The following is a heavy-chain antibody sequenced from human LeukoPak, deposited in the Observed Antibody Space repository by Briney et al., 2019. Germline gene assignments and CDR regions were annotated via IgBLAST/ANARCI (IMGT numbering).Heavy chain of an antibody. V-gene: IGHV4-34*01. Sequence: SETLSLTCTLDVLSEGVYDGTCPRQPPGKGLEWIGEINHSGNTKYNPSLKSRVTILLDTSKNQFSLKVRSVTAADTAVYYCSYCMRVTTPDGEDYSGDVWGKGTTVTVSS. D-gene: IGHD1-26*01. CDR3: SYCMRVTTPDGEDYSGDV. CDR2: INHSGNT. J-gene: IGHJ6*04. CDR1: VLSEGVYD.